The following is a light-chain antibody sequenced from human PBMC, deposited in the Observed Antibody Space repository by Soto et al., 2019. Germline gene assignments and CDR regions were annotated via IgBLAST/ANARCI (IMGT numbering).Light chain of an antibody. CDR3: QQSYSTPWT. CDR1: QTISPH. Sequence: DIQMTQSPSSLSASVGDRVSITGRASQTISPHLNWYQQRPGKAPKLLIYAASSLQSGVPSRFSGSGSGTDFTLTISSVQPEDFATYFCQQSYSTPWTFGQGTKVDIK. J-gene: IGKJ1*01. V-gene: IGKV1-39*01. CDR2: AAS.